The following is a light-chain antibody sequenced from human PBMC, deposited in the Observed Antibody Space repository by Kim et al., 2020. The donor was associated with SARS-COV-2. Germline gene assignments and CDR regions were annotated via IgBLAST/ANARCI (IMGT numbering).Light chain of an antibody. CDR3: QAWDSNTAV. CDR2: HDT. CDR1: KLGDKY. Sequence: ESPGQTANISCSGDKLGDKYACWYQQKSGQSPVLVIYHDTKRPSGIPERFSGSNSGNTATLTISGTQAMDEADYYCQAWDSNTAVFGGGTQLTVL. V-gene: IGLV3-1*01. J-gene: IGLJ2*01.